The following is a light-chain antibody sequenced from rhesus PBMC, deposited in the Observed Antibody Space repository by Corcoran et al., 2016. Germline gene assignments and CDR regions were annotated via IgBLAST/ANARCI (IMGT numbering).Light chain of an antibody. CDR3: QQSYSYPYN. Sequence: DIQMTQSPSSLSASVGDRVTITCQASQSLSNYLNWYQQKPGKIPKLLIYRSSSLQSGIPSRFSGSGSGKDFTLTISSLQPEDFDTYDCQQSYSYPYNFGQGTKVEIK. CDR2: RSS. CDR1: QSLSNY. J-gene: IGKJ2*01. V-gene: IGKV1-43*03.